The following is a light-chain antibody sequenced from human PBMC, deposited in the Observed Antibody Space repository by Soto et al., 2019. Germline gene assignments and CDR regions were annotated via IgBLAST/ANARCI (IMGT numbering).Light chain of an antibody. CDR2: GAS. V-gene: IGKV3-20*01. Sequence: EIVLTQSPGTLSLSPGERVALSCRASQSVSSNYLAWYQQKPGQAPRLLIFGASNRATGIPDRFDGSGSGTDFTLTISRLEPEDFAVYYCQQFGSSPYTFGQGTKLEI. CDR1: QSVSSNY. CDR3: QQFGSSPYT. J-gene: IGKJ2*01.